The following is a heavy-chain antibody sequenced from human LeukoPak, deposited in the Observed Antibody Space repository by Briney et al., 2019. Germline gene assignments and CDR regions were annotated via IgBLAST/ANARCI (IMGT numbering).Heavy chain of an antibody. CDR3: AKPAYCGGDCYSSPFQH. V-gene: IGHV3-30*18. Sequence: GRSLTLSCAASGFTFSSSGMHWVRQAPGKGLEWVAFVSYDGGEKYYADSVKGRFTISRDNSKNTLYLQMNSLRAEDTAVYYCAKPAYCGGDCYSSPFQHWGQGTLVTVSS. J-gene: IGHJ1*01. D-gene: IGHD2-21*02. CDR2: VSYDGGEK. CDR1: GFTFSSSG.